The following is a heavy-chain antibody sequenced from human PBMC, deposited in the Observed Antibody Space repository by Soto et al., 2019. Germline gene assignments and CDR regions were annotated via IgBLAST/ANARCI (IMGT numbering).Heavy chain of an antibody. J-gene: IGHJ3*02. CDR2: IYYSGST. V-gene: IGHV4-31*03. D-gene: IGHD3-10*01. Sequence: QVQLQESGPGLVKPSQTLSLTCTVSGGSISSGGYYWSWIRQHPGKGLEWIGYIYYSGSTYYNPSLRGRVTISVDPSKNQFSLKLSSVPAADTAVYYCARGEITMVRGSDAFDIWGQGTMVTVSS. CDR1: GGSISSGGYY. CDR3: ARGEITMVRGSDAFDI.